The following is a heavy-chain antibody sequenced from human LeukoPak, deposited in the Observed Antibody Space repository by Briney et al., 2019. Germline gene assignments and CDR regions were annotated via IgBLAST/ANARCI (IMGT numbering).Heavy chain of an antibody. D-gene: IGHD6-19*01. V-gene: IGHV3-7*03. CDR1: GFTFSSYW. J-gene: IGHJ4*02. CDR3: AAYSSGWSTKDY. Sequence: PGGPLRLSCAASGFTFSSYWMSWVRQAPGKGLEWVANIKQDGSEKYYVDSVKGRFTISRDNAKNSLYLQMNSLRAEDTAVYYYAAYSSGWSTKDYWGQGTLVTVSS. CDR2: IKQDGSEK.